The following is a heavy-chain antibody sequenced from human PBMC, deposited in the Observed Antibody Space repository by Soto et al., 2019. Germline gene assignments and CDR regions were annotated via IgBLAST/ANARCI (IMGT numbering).Heavy chain of an antibody. V-gene: IGHV1-8*01. CDR1: GYTFTSYD. D-gene: IGHD4-17*01. J-gene: IGHJ4*02. CDR3: ARGVYGGGRVSDY. CDR2: MNPISGNT. Sequence: QVQLVQSGAEVKKPGASVRVSCKASGYTFTSYDINWVRQAAGQGLEWMGWMNPISGNTGYAEKFQGRVTMTRDTSISTAYMELSSLRTEDTGGYYCARGVYGGGRVSDYWGQGTRVTVSS.